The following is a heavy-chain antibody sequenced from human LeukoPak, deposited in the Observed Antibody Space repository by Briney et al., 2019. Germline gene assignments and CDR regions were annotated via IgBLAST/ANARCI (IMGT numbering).Heavy chain of an antibody. J-gene: IGHJ4*02. CDR2: SSGSTI. Sequence: GGSLRLSCAASGFTFSSYEMNWVRQAPGKGLEWVSSSGSTIYYADSVKGRFTISRDNAKNSLYLQMNSLRAEDTAVYYCARHGAATIFYYFDYWGQGTLVTVSS. CDR3: ARHGAATIFYYFDY. CDR1: GFTFSSYE. D-gene: IGHD2-15*01. V-gene: IGHV3-48*03.